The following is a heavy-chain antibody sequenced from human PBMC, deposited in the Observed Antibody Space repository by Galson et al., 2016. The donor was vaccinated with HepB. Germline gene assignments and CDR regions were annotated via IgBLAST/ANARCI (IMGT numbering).Heavy chain of an antibody. CDR2: ISYDASNK. J-gene: IGHJ4*02. V-gene: IGHV3-30*03. CDR3: VRDLDY. Sequence: SLRLSCAASGFTFSNYAMHWVRQAPGKGLEWVAVISYDASNKYYADSVKGRFTISRDNSKNTLYLHMNSLRAEDTAFYYCVRDLDYWGQGILVTVSS. CDR1: GFTFSNYA.